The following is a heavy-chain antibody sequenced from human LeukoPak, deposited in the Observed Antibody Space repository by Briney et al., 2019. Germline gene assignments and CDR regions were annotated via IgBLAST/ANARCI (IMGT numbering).Heavy chain of an antibody. V-gene: IGHV1-3*03. J-gene: IGHJ4*02. Sequence: ASVKVSCKASGYTFTSYAMHWVRQAPGQRLEWMGWINAGDGNTKYSQEFQGRVTITRDTSASTAYMELSSLRSEDMAVYYCARGKVLYYDSSGLTFDYWGQGTLVTVSS. CDR3: ARGKVLYYDSSGLTFDY. D-gene: IGHD3-22*01. CDR2: INAGDGNT. CDR1: GYTFTSYA.